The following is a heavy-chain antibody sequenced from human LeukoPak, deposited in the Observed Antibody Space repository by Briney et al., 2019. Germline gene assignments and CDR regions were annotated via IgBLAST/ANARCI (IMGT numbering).Heavy chain of an antibody. J-gene: IGHJ4*02. CDR2: IIPVFGTP. D-gene: IGHD3-22*01. Sequence: SVKVSCKASGGTFSDYAISWVRQAPGQGLEWMGEIIPVFGTPNYAQRFQGRVTITADKSASTAYMEVGSLRSEDTAVYYCASNYDSSGYYLYFDYWGQGTLVTVSS. CDR3: ASNYDSSGYYLYFDY. V-gene: IGHV1-69*06. CDR1: GGTFSDYA.